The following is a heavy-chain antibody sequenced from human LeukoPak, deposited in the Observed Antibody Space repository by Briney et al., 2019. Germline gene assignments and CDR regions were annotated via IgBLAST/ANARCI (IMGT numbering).Heavy chain of an antibody. J-gene: IGHJ4*02. V-gene: IGHV3-21*01. D-gene: IGHD1-26*01. Sequence: GGSLRLSCAASGFTFSSYSMNWVRQAPGKGLEWVSSISSSSSYIYYADSVKGRFTISRDNAQNTLYLQMNSLRAEDTAVYYCARDGVGATPLDYWGQGTLVTVSS. CDR3: ARDGVGATPLDY. CDR1: GFTFSSYS. CDR2: ISSSSSYI.